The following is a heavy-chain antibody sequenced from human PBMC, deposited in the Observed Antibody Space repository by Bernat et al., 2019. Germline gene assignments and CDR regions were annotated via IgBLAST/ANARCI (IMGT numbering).Heavy chain of an antibody. V-gene: IGHV3-33*01. CDR1: GFTFSSYG. Sequence: QVQLVESGGGVVQPGRSLRLSCAASGFTFSSYGMHWVRQAPGKGLEWVAVIWYDGSNKYYADSVKGRFTSSRDNSKNTLYLQMNSLRAEDTAVYYCARDSAAAGTNPNDYWGQGTLVTVSS. J-gene: IGHJ4*02. CDR2: IWYDGSNK. D-gene: IGHD6-13*01. CDR3: ARDSAAAGTNPNDY.